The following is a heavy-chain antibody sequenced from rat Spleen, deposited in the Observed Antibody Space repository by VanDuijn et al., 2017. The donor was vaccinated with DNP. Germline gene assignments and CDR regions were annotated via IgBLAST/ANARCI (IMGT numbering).Heavy chain of an antibody. CDR1: GFTFSSFP. CDR2: ISTSGAST. CDR3: VRWNSGHFDY. Sequence: EVHLVESGGGLVQPGRSMKLSCAASGFTFSSFPMAWVRQAPTKGLEWVATISTSGASTYYRDSVKGRFAISRDNAKSTLYLQMNSLRSEDMATYYCVRWNSGHFDYWGQGVMVTVSS. J-gene: IGHJ2*01. V-gene: IGHV5-46*01. D-gene: IGHD4-3*01.